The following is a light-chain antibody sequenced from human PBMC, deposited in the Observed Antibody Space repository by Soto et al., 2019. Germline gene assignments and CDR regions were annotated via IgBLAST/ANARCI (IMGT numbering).Light chain of an antibody. Sequence: DIQLTQSPSVLSASVGDRVSISCRASQDIAHNLNWYQQKPGRAPKLLIFEKSTLLYGVPTRFSGSGSGTEFTLTISSLQPEDFASYYCQQSSAHPLFFGGGTKVDIK. CDR3: QQSSAHPLF. CDR1: QDIAHN. V-gene: IGKV1-9*01. CDR2: EKS. J-gene: IGKJ4*01.